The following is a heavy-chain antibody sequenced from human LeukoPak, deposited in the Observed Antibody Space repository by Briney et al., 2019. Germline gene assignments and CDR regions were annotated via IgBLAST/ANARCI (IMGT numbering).Heavy chain of an antibody. Sequence: SETLSLTCTVSGGSISSYYWSWIRQPPGKGLEWIGYIYYSGSTNYNPSLKSRVTISVDTSKNQFSLKLSSVTAADTAVYHCARASFWSGYYRVDAFDIWGQGTMVTVSS. J-gene: IGHJ3*02. V-gene: IGHV4-59*01. D-gene: IGHD3-3*01. CDR1: GGSISSYY. CDR2: IYYSGST. CDR3: ARASFWSGYYRVDAFDI.